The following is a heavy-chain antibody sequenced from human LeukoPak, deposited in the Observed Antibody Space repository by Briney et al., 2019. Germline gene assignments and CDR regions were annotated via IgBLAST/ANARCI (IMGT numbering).Heavy chain of an antibody. CDR2: SEYSGTTS. V-gene: IGHV3-48*02. Sequence: GGSLRLSCATSTFTFSSYSMNWVRQAPGKGLEWVSYSEYSGTTSYYADSVRGRFTVSRDNAKNSLYLQMSSLRDEDTAVYYCARILGFTLDYWGQGTLVTVSS. CDR1: TFTFSSYS. CDR3: ARILGFTLDY. J-gene: IGHJ4*02.